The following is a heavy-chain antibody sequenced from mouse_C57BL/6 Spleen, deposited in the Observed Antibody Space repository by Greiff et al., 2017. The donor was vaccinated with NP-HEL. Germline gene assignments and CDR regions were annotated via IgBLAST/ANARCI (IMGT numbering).Heavy chain of an antibody. CDR1: GYAFSSYW. J-gene: IGHJ4*01. Sequence: VQLVESGAELVKPGASVKISCKASGYAFSSYWMNWVKQRPGKGLEWIGQIYPGDGVTNYNGKFKGKATLTADKSSSTAYMQLSSLTSEDSAVYFCARDGSSYRYAMDYWGQGTSVTVSS. CDR3: ARDGSSYRYAMDY. D-gene: IGHD1-1*01. V-gene: IGHV1-80*01. CDR2: IYPGDGVT.